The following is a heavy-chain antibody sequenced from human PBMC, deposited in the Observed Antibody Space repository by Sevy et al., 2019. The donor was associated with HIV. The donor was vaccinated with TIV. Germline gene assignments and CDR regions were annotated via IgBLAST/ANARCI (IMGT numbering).Heavy chain of an antibody. CDR3: ASLYNGFDY. J-gene: IGHJ4*02. D-gene: IGHD1-20*01. CDR1: GFRFTKYS. Sequence: GGSLRLSCAASGFRFTKYSMNWVRQAPGKGLEWVSSISSSSTYISYADSVKGRFTISRDNAENSLFLQMNSLRAEDTAVYYCASLYNGFDYWGQGTLVTVSS. V-gene: IGHV3-21*01. CDR2: ISSSSTYI.